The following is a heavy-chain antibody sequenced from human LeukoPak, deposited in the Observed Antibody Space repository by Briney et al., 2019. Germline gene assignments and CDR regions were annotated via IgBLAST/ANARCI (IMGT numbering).Heavy chain of an antibody. CDR2: IIPIFGAT. V-gene: IGHV1-69*13. Sequence: SVKVSCKASGYTFTSYDINWVRQAPGQGLEWMGGIIPIFGATKYAQNFQGRVTITADESTSTAYMDLSGLRFEDTAVYFCARGNGYNWKDPFDYWGQGTLVTVSS. CDR3: ARGNGYNWKDPFDY. J-gene: IGHJ4*02. D-gene: IGHD1-1*01. CDR1: GYTFTSYD.